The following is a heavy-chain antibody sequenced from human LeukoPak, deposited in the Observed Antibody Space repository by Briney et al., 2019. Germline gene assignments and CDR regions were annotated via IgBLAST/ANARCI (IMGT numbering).Heavy chain of an antibody. Sequence: ASVKVSCKASGYTFTGYYMHWVRQAPGQGLEWMGWTNPNSGGTNYAQKFQGRVTMTRDTSISTAYMELSRLRSDDTAVYYCARAGVVAATRCWFDPWGQGTLVTVSS. J-gene: IGHJ5*02. CDR1: GYTFTGYY. D-gene: IGHD2-15*01. V-gene: IGHV1-2*02. CDR2: TNPNSGGT. CDR3: ARAGVVAATRCWFDP.